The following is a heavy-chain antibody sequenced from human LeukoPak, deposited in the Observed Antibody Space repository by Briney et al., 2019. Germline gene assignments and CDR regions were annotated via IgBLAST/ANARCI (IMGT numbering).Heavy chain of an antibody. CDR3: ARAPSSGWFWFDP. V-gene: IGHV4-4*07. D-gene: IGHD6-19*01. J-gene: IGHJ5*02. Sequence: SETLSLTCTVSGNSFGDYYWSWIRQPAGKGLEWIGRIYTSGSTTYNPSLKSRVTMSVDTSKSQFSLNLMSVTAADTAVYYCARAPSSGWFWFDPWGQGTLVTVSS. CDR2: IYTSGST. CDR1: GNSFGDYY.